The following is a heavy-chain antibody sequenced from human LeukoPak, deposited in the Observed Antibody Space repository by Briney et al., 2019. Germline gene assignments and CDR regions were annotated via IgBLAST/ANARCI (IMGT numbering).Heavy chain of an antibody. Sequence: GGSLRPSCAASGFTFSSYWMNWARQAPGKGLEWVSSISSSSSYIYYVDSVKGRFTISRDNAKNSLYLQMNSLRAEDTAVYYCARKGDSSGYYGDYWGQGTLVTVSS. D-gene: IGHD3-22*01. CDR1: GFTFSSYW. CDR2: ISSSSSYI. V-gene: IGHV3-21*01. J-gene: IGHJ4*02. CDR3: ARKGDSSGYYGDY.